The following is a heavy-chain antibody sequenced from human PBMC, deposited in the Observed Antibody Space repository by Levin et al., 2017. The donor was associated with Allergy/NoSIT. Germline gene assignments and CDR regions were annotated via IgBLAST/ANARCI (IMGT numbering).Heavy chain of an antibody. CDR2: INNNGRTI. CDR3: VRVQQVPAVPNYYYLDV. Sequence: QAGGSLRLSCAVSGFTFSNYWMHWVRQSPGKGLLWVSRINNNGRTISYADSVKGRFTISRDNAKNTLYLQMDRLRAEDSAVYYCVRVQQVPAVPNYYYLDVWAPSTTLTVSS. D-gene: IGHD6-13*01. V-gene: IGHV3-74*01. CDR1: GFTFSNYW. J-gene: IGHJ6*03.